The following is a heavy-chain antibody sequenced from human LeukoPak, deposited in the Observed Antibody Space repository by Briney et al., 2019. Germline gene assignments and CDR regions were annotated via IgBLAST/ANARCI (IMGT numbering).Heavy chain of an antibody. CDR1: GGSISSYY. V-gene: IGHV4-4*07. D-gene: IGHD3-22*01. J-gene: IGHJ6*03. Sequence: SETLSLTCTVSGGSISSYYWSWIRQPAGKGLEWIGRIYTSGSTNYSPSLKSRVTISVDTSKNQFSHKLSSVTTADRAVYYCARVNGNDYDSSGYYSSYYYYYMDVWGKGTTVTVSS. CDR3: ARVNGNDYDSSGYYSSYYYYYMDV. CDR2: IYTSGST.